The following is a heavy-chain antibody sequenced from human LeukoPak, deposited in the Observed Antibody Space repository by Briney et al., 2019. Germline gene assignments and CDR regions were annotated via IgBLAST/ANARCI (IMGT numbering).Heavy chain of an antibody. CDR1: GYTFTSYV. CDR3: ARDPSRPPYYYYGMDV. CDR2: ISAYNGNT. J-gene: IGHJ6*02. Sequence: ASVKVSCKASGYTFTSYVISWVRQAPGQGLEWMGWISAYNGNTNYAQKLQGRVTMTTDTSTSTAYMELRSLRSDDTAVYYCARDPSRPPYYYYGMDVWGQGTTVTVSS. D-gene: IGHD6-6*01. V-gene: IGHV1-18*01.